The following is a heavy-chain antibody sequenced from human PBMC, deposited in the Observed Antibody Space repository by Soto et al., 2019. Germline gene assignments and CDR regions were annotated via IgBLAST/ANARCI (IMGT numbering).Heavy chain of an antibody. J-gene: IGHJ4*02. D-gene: IGHD6-6*01. CDR2: INHSGST. V-gene: IGHV4-34*01. Sequence: SSETLSLTCPVYGGSFSGYYLSWIRQTPGKGLEWIGEINHSGSTNYNPSLKSRVTISVDTSKNQFSLKLSSVTAADTAEYYCASGLTHNSSLPLYYFNYCGQGTLVTFSS. CDR3: ASGLTHNSSLPLYYFNY. CDR1: GGSFSGYY.